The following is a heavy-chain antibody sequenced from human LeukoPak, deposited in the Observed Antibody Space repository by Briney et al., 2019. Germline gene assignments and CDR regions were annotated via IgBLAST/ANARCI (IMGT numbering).Heavy chain of an antibody. Sequence: GESLKISCKGSGCSFTSYWIGWVRQMPGKGLEWMGIIYPGDSDTRHSPSFQGQVTISTDNSISTAYLQWSSLKASDTAMYYCARSSHYYYGSGPLHAYYFDYWGQGTLVTVSS. V-gene: IGHV5-51*01. J-gene: IGHJ4*02. CDR2: IYPGDSDT. D-gene: IGHD3-10*01. CDR1: GCSFTSYW. CDR3: ARSSHYYYGSGPLHAYYFDY.